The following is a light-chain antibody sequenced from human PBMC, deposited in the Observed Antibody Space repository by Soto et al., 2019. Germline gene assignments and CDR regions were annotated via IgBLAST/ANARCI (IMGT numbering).Light chain of an antibody. CDR1: SSDVGSYNL. CDR3: CSYAGSSTYV. Sequence: QSVLAPPASVPGSPGQSIAISCTRTSSDVGSYNLVSWYQQHPGKAPKLMIYEGSKRPSGVSNRFSGSKSGNTASLTISGLQAEDEADYYCCSYAGSSTYVFGTGTKVTVL. V-gene: IGLV2-23*01. J-gene: IGLJ1*01. CDR2: EGS.